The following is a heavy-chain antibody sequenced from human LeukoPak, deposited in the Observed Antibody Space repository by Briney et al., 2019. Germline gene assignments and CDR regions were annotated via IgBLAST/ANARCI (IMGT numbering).Heavy chain of an antibody. CDR2: ISTYNGNT. D-gene: IGHD3-22*01. CDR3: AREIRLVPVGMDV. V-gene: IGHV1-18*01. J-gene: IGHJ6*02. Sequence: ASVKLCCYSSGYTFITYGISLVRQAPGQGLELMGWISTYNGNTNYAQNLQGIVTMNTDASTSTVYMELRSLRSDDTSVYYCAREIRLVPVGMDVWGQGTTVTVSS. CDR1: GYTFITYG.